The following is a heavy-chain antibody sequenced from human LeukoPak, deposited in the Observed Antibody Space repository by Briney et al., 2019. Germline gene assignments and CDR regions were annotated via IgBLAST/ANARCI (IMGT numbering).Heavy chain of an antibody. CDR1: GFPFSSYS. CDR3: ARSYSSSSQPYDYYMDV. V-gene: IGHV3-21*01. Sequence: GGSLRLSCAVSGFPFSSYSMNWVRQAPGKGLEWVSSISSSSSYIYYADSVKGRFSIFKDNAKNSLYLQMNRLRAEDTAVYDCARSYSSSSQPYDYYMDVWGKGTTVTVSS. D-gene: IGHD6-6*01. CDR2: ISSSSSYI. J-gene: IGHJ6*03.